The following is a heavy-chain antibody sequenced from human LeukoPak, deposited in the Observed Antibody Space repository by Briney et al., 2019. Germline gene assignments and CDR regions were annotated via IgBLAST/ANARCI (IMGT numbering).Heavy chain of an antibody. Sequence: ASVKVSCKASGYTFTGYYMHWVRQAPGQGLEWMGWINPNSGGTNYAQKFQGRVTMTRDTSISTAYMELSRLRSDDTAVYYCARTADSIGDYYYYYYMDVWGKGTTVTISS. CDR3: ARTADSIGDYYYYYYMDV. D-gene: IGHD4-17*01. V-gene: IGHV1-2*02. CDR2: INPNSGGT. CDR1: GYTFTGYY. J-gene: IGHJ6*03.